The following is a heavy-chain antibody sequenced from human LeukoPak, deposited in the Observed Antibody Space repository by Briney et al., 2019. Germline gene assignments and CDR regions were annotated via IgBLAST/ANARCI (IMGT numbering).Heavy chain of an antibody. D-gene: IGHD6-13*01. CDR3: AKAIETASSWYRRPFDY. Sequence: QPGGSLRLSCAASGFTFSSYTMSWVRQAPGKGLEWVSIISGSGGSTFYADFVKGRFTISRDNSQNTLYLQMNSLRGEETAVYYCAKAIETASSWYRRPFDYWGQGTLVTVSS. V-gene: IGHV3-23*01. CDR2: ISGSGGST. J-gene: IGHJ4*02. CDR1: GFTFSSYT.